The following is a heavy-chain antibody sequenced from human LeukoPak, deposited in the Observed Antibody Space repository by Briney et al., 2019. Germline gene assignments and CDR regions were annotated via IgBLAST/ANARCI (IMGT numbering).Heavy chain of an antibody. D-gene: IGHD2-2*01. CDR2: INHSGSA. CDR3: ARDLCSSTSCYDQDAFDI. J-gene: IGHJ3*02. CDR1: GGSFSGYY. V-gene: IGHV4-34*01. Sequence: SETLSLTCAVYGGSFSGYYWSWIRQPPGKGLEWIGEINHSGSANYNPSLKSRVTISVDTSKNQFSLKLSSVAAADTAVYYCARDLCSSTSCYDQDAFDIWGQGTMVTVSS.